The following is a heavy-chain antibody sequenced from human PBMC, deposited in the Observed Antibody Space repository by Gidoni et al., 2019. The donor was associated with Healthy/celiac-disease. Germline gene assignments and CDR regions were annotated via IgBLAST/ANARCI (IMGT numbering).Heavy chain of an antibody. CDR1: GFTFSDYY. J-gene: IGHJ4*02. CDR2: ISSSSSYT. D-gene: IGHD3-10*01. CDR3: ARGYRITMVRGFDY. V-gene: IGHV3-11*06. Sequence: QVQLVESGGGLVKPGGSLRLSCAAAGFTFSDYYMSWIRQAPGKGLEWVSYISSSSSYTNYADSVKGRFTISRDNAKNSLYLQMNSLRAEDTAVYYCARGYRITMVRGFDYWGQGTLVTVSS.